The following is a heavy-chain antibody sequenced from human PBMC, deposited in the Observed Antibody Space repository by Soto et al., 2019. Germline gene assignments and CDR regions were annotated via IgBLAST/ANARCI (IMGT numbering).Heavy chain of an antibody. CDR2: IYPGDSDT. J-gene: IGHJ4*02. V-gene: IGHV5-51*01. CDR3: ARQNNDDYVWGTVKSPFDY. Sequence: PGESLKISCKGSGYSFTCYWIGWVRQMPGKSLEWMGIIYPGDSDTRHSPSFQGQVTMSVDKSISTAYLQWSSLKASDTAMYYCARQNNDDYVWGTVKSPFDYWGQGTLVTVSS. CDR1: GYSFTCYW. D-gene: IGHD3-16*01.